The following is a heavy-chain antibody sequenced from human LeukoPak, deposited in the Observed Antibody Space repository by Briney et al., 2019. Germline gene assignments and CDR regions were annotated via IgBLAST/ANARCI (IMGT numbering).Heavy chain of an antibody. J-gene: IGHJ6*03. CDR2: ISGSGNYI. V-gene: IGHV3-21*06. CDR3: AGLRRAYYYYMDV. CDR1: EVTFSTYT. Sequence: GGSLRLSCAASEVTFSTYTMTWVRQALGKGLEWVSSISGSGNYIYYADSLKGRFTISRDNANNLLFLQMSSLRAEDTAVYFCAGLRRAYYYYMDVWGKGTTVTVSS.